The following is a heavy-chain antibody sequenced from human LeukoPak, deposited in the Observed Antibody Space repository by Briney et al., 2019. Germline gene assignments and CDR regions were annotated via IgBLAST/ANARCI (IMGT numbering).Heavy chain of an antibody. CDR2: ISGSGGST. CDR1: GFTFSSYA. V-gene: IGHV3-23*01. D-gene: IGHD2-15*01. Sequence: PGGSMRLSCAASGFTFSSYAMSWVRQAPGKGLEWVSAISGSGGSTYYADSVKGRFTISRDNSKNTLYLQMNSLRAEDTAVYYCAKDIVVVVAATPLYWGQGTLVTVSS. CDR3: AKDIVVVVAATPLY. J-gene: IGHJ4*02.